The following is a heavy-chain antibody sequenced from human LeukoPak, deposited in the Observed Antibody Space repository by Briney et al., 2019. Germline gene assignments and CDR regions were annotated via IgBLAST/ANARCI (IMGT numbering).Heavy chain of an antibody. CDR2: IIPIFGTA. Sequence: ASVKVSCKASGGTFSSYAISWVRQAPGQGLEWMGGIIPIFGTANYAQKFQGRVTITADESTSTAYMELSSLRSEDTAVYYCATWATIFGVALTADWGQGTLVTVSS. J-gene: IGHJ4*02. V-gene: IGHV1-69*13. D-gene: IGHD3-3*01. CDR1: GGTFSSYA. CDR3: ATWATIFGVALTAD.